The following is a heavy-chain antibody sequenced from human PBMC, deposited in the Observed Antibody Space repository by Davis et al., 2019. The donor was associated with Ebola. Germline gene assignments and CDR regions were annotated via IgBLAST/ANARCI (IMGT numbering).Heavy chain of an antibody. J-gene: IGHJ4*02. CDR3: ARARYSGV. D-gene: IGHD5-12*01. Sequence: GESLKISCAASGFPFSSYWMSWVRQAPGKGLEWVANINQDGSEKYFVDSVKGRLTISRDNAKNSLFLQMSSLRAEDTAEYYCARARYSGVWGQGTLVTVSS. CDR2: INQDGSEK. CDR1: GFPFSSYW. V-gene: IGHV3-7*01.